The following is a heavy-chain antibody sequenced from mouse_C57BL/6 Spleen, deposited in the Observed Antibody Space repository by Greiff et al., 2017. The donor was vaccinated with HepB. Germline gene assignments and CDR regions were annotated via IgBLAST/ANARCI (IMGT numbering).Heavy chain of an antibody. CDR3: ARSEDYDWFAY. CDR2: IYPGGGYT. J-gene: IGHJ3*01. D-gene: IGHD2-4*01. CDR1: GYTFTNYW. V-gene: IGHV1-63*01. Sequence: LVESGAELVRPGTSVKMSCKASGYTFTNYWIGWAKQRPGHGLEWIGDIYPGGGYTNYNEKFKGKATLTADKSSSTAYMQFSSLTSEDSAIYYCARSEDYDWFAYWGQGTLVTVSA.